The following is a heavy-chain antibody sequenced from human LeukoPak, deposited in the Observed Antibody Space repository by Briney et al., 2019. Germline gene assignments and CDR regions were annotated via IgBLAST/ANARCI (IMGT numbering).Heavy chain of an antibody. CDR2: IYYSGST. V-gene: IGHV4-39*01. J-gene: IGHJ6*03. Sequence: SSETLSLTCTVSGGSISSSSYYWGWIRQPPGKGLEWIGSIYYSGSTYYNPSLKSRVTISVDTSKNQFSLKLSSVTAADTAVYYCARHKDYYYSYMDVWGKGTTVTISS. CDR1: GGSISSSSYY. CDR3: ARHKDYYYSYMDV.